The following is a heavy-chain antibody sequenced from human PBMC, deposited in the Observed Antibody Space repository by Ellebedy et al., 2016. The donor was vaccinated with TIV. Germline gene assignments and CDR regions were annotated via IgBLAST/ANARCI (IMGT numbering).Heavy chain of an antibody. V-gene: IGHV3-7*01. CDR1: GFTFSTYW. D-gene: IGHD5-18*01. J-gene: IGHJ4*02. CDR2: TQQDGSEK. Sequence: PGGSLRLSCAASGFTFSTYWMGWVRQAAGKGLEWVANTQQDGSEKYYVDSVMGRFTISRDNAKNSLYLQMNSLRDEDTALYFCARDGGDGYRHGLFNHWGQGTQVTVSS. CDR3: ARDGGDGYRHGLFNH.